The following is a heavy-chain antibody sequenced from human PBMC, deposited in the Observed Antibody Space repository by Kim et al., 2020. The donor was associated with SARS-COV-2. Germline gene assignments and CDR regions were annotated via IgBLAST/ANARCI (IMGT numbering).Heavy chain of an antibody. V-gene: IGHV3-15*01. CDR2: IKSKTDGGTT. CDR1: GFTFSNAW. J-gene: IGHJ3*02. Sequence: GGSLRLSCAVSGFTFSNAWMSWVRQAPGKGLEWVGRIKSKTDGGTTDYAAPVKGRFTISRDDSKNTLYLQMNSLKTEDTAVYYCTTDVASTMIVVVITQGAFDIWGQGTMVTVSS. D-gene: IGHD3-22*01. CDR3: TTDVASTMIVVVITQGAFDI.